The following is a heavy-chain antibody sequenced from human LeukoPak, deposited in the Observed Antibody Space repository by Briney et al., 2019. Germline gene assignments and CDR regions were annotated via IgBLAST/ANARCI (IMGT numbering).Heavy chain of an antibody. CDR3: ARGGGLDV. Sequence: PGRSLRLSCAASGSTFSSYWMNWARQAPGKGLEWVASINHNGNVNYYVDSVKGRFTISRDNAKNSLYLQMSNLRAEDTAVYFCARGGGLDVWGQGATVTVSS. D-gene: IGHD3-16*01. CDR2: INHNGNVN. CDR1: GSTFSSYW. V-gene: IGHV3-7*03. J-gene: IGHJ6*02.